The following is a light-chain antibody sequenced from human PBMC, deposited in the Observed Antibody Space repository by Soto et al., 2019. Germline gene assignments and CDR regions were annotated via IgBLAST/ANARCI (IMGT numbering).Light chain of an antibody. J-gene: IGLJ3*02. CDR2: STS. CDR3: LLYYGDVNWV. CDR1: TGTVTSGYF. Sequence: QDVVTQEPSLSVPPGGTVTLTCAASTGTVTSGYFPSWFQKEPGQAPRALIYSTSNRHSWTPARFSGSLLGGKAALTLSAVQPEDEADYYCLLYYGDVNWVFGGGTKLTV. V-gene: IGLV7-43*01.